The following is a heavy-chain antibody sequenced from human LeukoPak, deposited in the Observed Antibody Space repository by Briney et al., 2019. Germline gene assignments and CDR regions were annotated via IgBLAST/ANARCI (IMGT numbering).Heavy chain of an antibody. CDR1: GFTFSSYA. CDR3: AKDYVVTMVRGGSRAFDI. CDR2: ISGSGGST. Sequence: PGGSLRLSCAASGFTFSSYAMSWVRQAPGKGLEWVSAISGSGGSTYYADSVKGRFTISRDNSKNTLYLQMNSLRAEDTAVYYCAKDYVVTMVRGGSRAFDIWGQGTMVTASS. V-gene: IGHV3-23*01. D-gene: IGHD3-10*01. J-gene: IGHJ3*02.